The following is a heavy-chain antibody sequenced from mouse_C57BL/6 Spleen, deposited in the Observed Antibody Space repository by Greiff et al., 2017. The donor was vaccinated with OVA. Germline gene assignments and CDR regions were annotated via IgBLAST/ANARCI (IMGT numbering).Heavy chain of an antibody. D-gene: IGHD2-2*01. CDR3: TRWGYDVDNYAMDY. V-gene: IGHV1-5*01. CDR1: GYTFTSYW. J-gene: IGHJ4*01. Sequence: VQLQQSGTVLARPGASVKMSCKTSGYTFTSYWMHWVKQRPGQGLEWIGAIYPGNSDTSYNQKFKGKAKLTAVTSASTAYMELSSLTNDDSAVYYGTRWGYDVDNYAMDYWGQGTSVTVSS. CDR2: IYPGNSDT.